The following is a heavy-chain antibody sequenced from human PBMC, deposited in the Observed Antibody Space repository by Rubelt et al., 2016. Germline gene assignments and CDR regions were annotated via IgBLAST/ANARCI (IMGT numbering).Heavy chain of an antibody. V-gene: IGHV3-20*04. CDR3: ARDPGPVDWLPYYFDY. CDR2: ISWNSGSI. D-gene: IGHD3-9*01. J-gene: IGHJ4*02. CDR1: GFIFSSYS. Sequence: EVQLVESGGGLVQPGGSRRLSCAASGFIFSSYSMSWVRQAPGKGLEWVSGISWNSGSIGYADSVKGRFPTSRDNAKNSLYRQMNSLRAEETALYYWARDPGPVDWLPYYFDYWGQGTLVTVSS.